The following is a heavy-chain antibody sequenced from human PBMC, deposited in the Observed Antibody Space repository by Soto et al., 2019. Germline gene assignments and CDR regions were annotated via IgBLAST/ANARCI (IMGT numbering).Heavy chain of an antibody. CDR1: GFTFSSYA. CDR2: ISGSGGST. V-gene: IGHV3-23*01. J-gene: IGHJ4*02. CDR3: AKGRNLSGYPLSFLYFDY. D-gene: IGHD3-10*01. Sequence: PGGSLRLSCAASGFTFSSYAMSWVRQAPGKGLEWVSAISGSGGSTYYADSVKGRFTISRDNSKNTLYLQMNSLRAEDTAVYYCAKGRNLSGYPLSFLYFDYWGQGTLVTVSS.